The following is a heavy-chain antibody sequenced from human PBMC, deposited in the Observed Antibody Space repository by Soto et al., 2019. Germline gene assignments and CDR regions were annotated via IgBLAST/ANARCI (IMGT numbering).Heavy chain of an antibody. CDR2: IKQDGDRK. CDR1: GFTFSSYW. Sequence: VQLVESGGGLVQPGGSLRLSCGASGFTFSSYWMSWVRQAPGKGLEWVANIKQDGDRKYYVDSVKGRFTSSRDNAENSLDLQMNSLRAEDTTVYYFARVYCSDASCFSPDEAFDFWGKWTMVSVSS. CDR3: ARVYCSDASCFSPDEAFDF. V-gene: IGHV3-7*01. D-gene: IGHD2-15*01. J-gene: IGHJ3*01.